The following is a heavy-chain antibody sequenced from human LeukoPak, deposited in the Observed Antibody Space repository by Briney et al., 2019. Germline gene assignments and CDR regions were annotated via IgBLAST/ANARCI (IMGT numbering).Heavy chain of an antibody. D-gene: IGHD2-15*01. V-gene: IGHV4-39*01. J-gene: IGHJ4*02. Sequence: PSETLSLTCTVSGGSISSTSCYWGWIRQPPGKGLEWIGNIYYSGSTYYNPFLKSRVIISVDTSKNQFSLKLSSVTAADTAVYRCARLQSGGSGDHWGQGTLVTVSS. CDR3: ARLQSGGSGDH. CDR2: IYYSGST. CDR1: GGSISSTSCY.